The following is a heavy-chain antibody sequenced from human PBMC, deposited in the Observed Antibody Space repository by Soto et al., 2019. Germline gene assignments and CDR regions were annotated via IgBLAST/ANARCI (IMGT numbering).Heavy chain of an antibody. Sequence: EVQLVESGGVVVQPGGSLRLSCAASGFTFDDYTMHWVRQAPGKGLEWVSLISWDGGSTYYADSVKGRFTISRDNSKNSLYLQMNSLRTEDTALYYCAKDIRRHCGGDCYTSDYWGQGTLVTVSS. CDR2: ISWDGGST. CDR1: GFTFDDYT. D-gene: IGHD2-21*02. V-gene: IGHV3-43*01. CDR3: AKDIRRHCGGDCYTSDY. J-gene: IGHJ4*02.